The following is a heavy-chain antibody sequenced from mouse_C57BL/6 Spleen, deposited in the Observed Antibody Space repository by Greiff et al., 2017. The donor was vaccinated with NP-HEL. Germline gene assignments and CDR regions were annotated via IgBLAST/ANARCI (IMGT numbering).Heavy chain of an antibody. Sequence: EVQLVESGGDLVKPGGSLKLSCAASGFTFSSYGMSWVRQTPDKRLEWVATISSGGSYTYYPDSVKGRFTISRDNAKNTLYLQMSSLKSEDTAMYYCARHPMDYWGQGTSVTVSS. V-gene: IGHV5-6*01. CDR3: ARHPMDY. CDR1: GFTFSSYG. CDR2: ISSGGSYT. J-gene: IGHJ4*01.